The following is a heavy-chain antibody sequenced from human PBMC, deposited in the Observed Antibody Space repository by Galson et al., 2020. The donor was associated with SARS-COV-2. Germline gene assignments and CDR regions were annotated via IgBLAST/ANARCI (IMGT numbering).Heavy chain of an antibody. Sequence: SETLSLTCTVSGGSISSSSYYWGWIRQPPGKGLEWIGSIYYSGSTYYNPSLKNRVTISVDTSKNQFSLKLSSVTAADTAVYYCASYISGWRDYWGQGTLVTVSS. CDR1: GGSISSSSYY. J-gene: IGHJ4*02. V-gene: IGHV4-39*01. CDR3: ASYISGWRDY. D-gene: IGHD6-19*01. CDR2: IYYSGST.